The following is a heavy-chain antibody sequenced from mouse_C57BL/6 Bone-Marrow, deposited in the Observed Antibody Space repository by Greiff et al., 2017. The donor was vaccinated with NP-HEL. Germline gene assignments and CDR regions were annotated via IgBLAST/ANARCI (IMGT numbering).Heavy chain of an antibody. Sequence: VQLQQPGAELVKPGASVKMSCKASGYTFTSYWITWVKQRPGQGLEWIGDIYPGSGSTNYNEKFKSKATLTVDTSSSTAYMQLSSLTSEDSAVYYGARVPGWSNSDYYAMDYWGQGTSVTVSS. V-gene: IGHV1-55*01. CDR3: ARVPGWSNSDYYAMDY. J-gene: IGHJ4*01. D-gene: IGHD2-5*01. CDR2: IYPGSGST. CDR1: GYTFTSYW.